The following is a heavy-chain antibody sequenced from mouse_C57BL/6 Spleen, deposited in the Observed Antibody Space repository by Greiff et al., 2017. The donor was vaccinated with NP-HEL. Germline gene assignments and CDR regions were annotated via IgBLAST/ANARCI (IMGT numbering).Heavy chain of an antibody. J-gene: IGHJ2*01. D-gene: IGHD3-3*01. Sequence: EVQRVESGEGLVKPGGSLKLSCAASGFTFSSYAMSWVRQTPEKRLEWVAYISSGGDYIYYADTVKGRFTISRDNARNTLYLQMSSLKSEDTAMYYCTREGDIYGRPYYFDYWGQGTTLTVSS. V-gene: IGHV5-9-1*02. CDR3: TREGDIYGRPYYFDY. CDR2: ISSGGDYI. CDR1: GFTFSSYA.